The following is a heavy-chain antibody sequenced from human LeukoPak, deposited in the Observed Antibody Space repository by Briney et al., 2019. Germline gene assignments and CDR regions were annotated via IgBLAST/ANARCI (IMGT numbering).Heavy chain of an antibody. J-gene: IGHJ4*02. CDR1: GFTFNAYS. Sequence: GGSLRLSCAASGFTFNAYSMNWVRQAPGQGLEWVSSITSSGSYIYYRDSLKGRFTISRDNAKNSLYLQLNSLRDDDTAVYYCARGTDSGYDSTGSFDYWGQGALVTVSS. D-gene: IGHD5-12*01. CDR2: ITSSGSYI. CDR3: ARGTDSGYDSTGSFDY. V-gene: IGHV3-21*01.